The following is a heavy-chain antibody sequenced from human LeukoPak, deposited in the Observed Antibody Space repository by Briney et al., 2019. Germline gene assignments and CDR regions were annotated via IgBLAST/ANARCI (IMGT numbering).Heavy chain of an antibody. D-gene: IGHD6-19*01. CDR2: IYLSGGDT. V-gene: IGHV1-46*01. J-gene: IGHJ3*02. CDR3: ASWEGSGQVADAFDI. CDR1: GYTFTSYN. Sequence: ASVKVSCKASGYTFTSYNMQWVRQAPGQGLEWMGIIYLSGGDTGYAQTFQGRVTMTRDTSISTAYMELSRLRSDDTAVYYCASWEGSGQVADAFDIWGQGTMVTVSS.